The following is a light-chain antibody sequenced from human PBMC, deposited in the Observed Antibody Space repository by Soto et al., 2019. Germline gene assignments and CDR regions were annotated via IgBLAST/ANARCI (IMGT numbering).Light chain of an antibody. CDR1: QTVRNNY. CDR3: EQVSSYPHA. Sequence: EFVLTQSPGTLSLSPGERATLSCRASQTVRNNYLAWYQQKPGQAPRLLIYDASSRATGIQDRFSGGGSGTDFTLTIRRLEPEDLAVHYCEQVSSYPHAFSGGTKVDIK. J-gene: IGKJ4*01. V-gene: IGKV3-20*01. CDR2: DAS.